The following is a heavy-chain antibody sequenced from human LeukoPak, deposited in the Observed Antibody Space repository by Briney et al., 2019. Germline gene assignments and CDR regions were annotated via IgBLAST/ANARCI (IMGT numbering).Heavy chain of an antibody. D-gene: IGHD3-10*01. CDR1: GGPISSYY. CDR2: IYYSGST. CDR3: ASYGSGSYYTFDY. J-gene: IGHJ4*02. V-gene: IGHV4-59*01. Sequence: SETLSLTCTVSGGPISSYYWSWIRQPPGKGLEWIGYIYYSGSTNYNPSLKSRVAISVDTSKNQFSLKLSSVTAADTAAYYCASYGSGSYYTFDYWGQGTLVTVSS.